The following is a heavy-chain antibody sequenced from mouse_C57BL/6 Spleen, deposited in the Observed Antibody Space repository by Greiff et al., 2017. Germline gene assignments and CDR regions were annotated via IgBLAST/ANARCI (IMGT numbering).Heavy chain of an antibody. CDR2: IYPGDGDT. CDR3: AIPYDYGYAMDY. Sequence: LMESGASVKISCKASGYAFSSYWMNWVKQRPGKGLEWIGQIYPGDGDTNYNGKFKGKATLTADKSSSTAYMQLSSLTSEDSAVYFCAIPYDYGYAMDYWGQGTSVTVSS. CDR1: GYAFSSYW. D-gene: IGHD2-4*01. J-gene: IGHJ4*01. V-gene: IGHV1-80*01.